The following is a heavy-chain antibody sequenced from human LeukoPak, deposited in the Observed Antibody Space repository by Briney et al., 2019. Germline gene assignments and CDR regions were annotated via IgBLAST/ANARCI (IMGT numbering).Heavy chain of an antibody. CDR1: GYTLTEFS. CDR3: AIVVVVAATPVFDP. J-gene: IGHJ5*02. V-gene: IGHV1-24*01. CDR2: FDPEDGET. Sequence: WASVKVSCKVSGYTLTEFSMHWVRQAPGKGLEWMGGFDPEDGETIYAQKFQGRVTMTEDTSTDTAYMELSSLRSEDTAVYYCAIVVVVAATPVFDPWGQGTLVTVSS. D-gene: IGHD2-15*01.